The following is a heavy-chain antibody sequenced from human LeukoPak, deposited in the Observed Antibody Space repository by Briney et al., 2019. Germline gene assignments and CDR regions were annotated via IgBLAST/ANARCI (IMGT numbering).Heavy chain of an antibody. CDR2: IIPIFGIA. CDR1: GGTFSSYA. D-gene: IGHD3-3*01. J-gene: IGHJ5*02. CDR3: ARERSYDFWSGYSYWFDP. V-gene: IGHV1-69*13. Sequence: ASVKVSCKASGGTFSSYAISWVRQAPGQGLEWMGGIIPIFGIANYAQKIRGRVTITADESTSTAYMELSSLRSEDTAVYYCARERSYDFWSGYSYWFDPWGQGTLVTVSS.